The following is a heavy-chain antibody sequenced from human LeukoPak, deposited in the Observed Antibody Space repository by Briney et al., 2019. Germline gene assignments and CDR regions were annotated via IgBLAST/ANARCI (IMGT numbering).Heavy chain of an antibody. CDR3: ARDQGTWWFDP. V-gene: IGHV4-59*01. J-gene: IGHJ5*02. CDR1: GGSISSSY. D-gene: IGHD3-10*01. CDR2: IYYSGTT. Sequence: SETLSLTCTVSGGSISSSYWSWIRPPPGKGLEWIGYIYYSGTTDYNPSLKSRVTISVDTSKNQFSLELSSVTAADTALYYCARDQGTWWFDPWGQGTLVTVSS.